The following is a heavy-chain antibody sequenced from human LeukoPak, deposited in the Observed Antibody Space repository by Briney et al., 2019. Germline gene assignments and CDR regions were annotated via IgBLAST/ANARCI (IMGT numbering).Heavy chain of an antibody. D-gene: IGHD3-9*01. CDR3: ATGPTGDWSIDY. V-gene: IGHV1-24*01. Sequence: ASVKVSCKVSGYTLTKLSMHWERQAPGKGLEWMGGFDPEADETIYAEKFQGRVTMTEDTSTDTAYMEVRSLRSEDSAVYYCATGPTGDWSIDYWGQGTLVTVSS. CDR1: GYTLTKLS. CDR2: FDPEADET. J-gene: IGHJ4*02.